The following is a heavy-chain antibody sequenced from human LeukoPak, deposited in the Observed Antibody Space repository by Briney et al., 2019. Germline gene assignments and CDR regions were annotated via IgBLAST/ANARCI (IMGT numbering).Heavy chain of an antibody. CDR1: GFTFSSYA. J-gene: IGHJ6*03. D-gene: IGHD3-22*01. CDR2: ISYDGSNK. Sequence: QPGRSLRLSCAASGFTFSSYAMHWVRQAPGKGLEWVAVISYDGSNKYYADSVKGRFTISRDNSKNTLYLQMNSLRAEDTAVYYCARGVYDSSGYYYWYYYYYMDVWGKGTTVTVSS. CDR3: ARGVYDSSGYYYWYYYYYMDV. V-gene: IGHV3-30*04.